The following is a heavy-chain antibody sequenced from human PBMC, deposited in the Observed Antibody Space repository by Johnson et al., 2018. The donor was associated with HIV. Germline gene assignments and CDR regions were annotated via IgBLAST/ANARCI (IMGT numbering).Heavy chain of an antibody. CDR3: ARDQEGYYDSVFDM. CDR1: GFTFSSYA. V-gene: IGHV3-30*04. J-gene: IGHJ3*02. CDR2: ISYDGSNK. D-gene: IGHD1-26*01. Sequence: VQLVESGGGVVQPGRSLRLSCAASGFTFSSYAMHWVRQAPGKGLEWVAVISYDGSNKYYADSVKGRFTISRDNSKNSLYRQMNSLRAEDTAFYYCARDQEGYYDSVFDMWGQGTLVTVSS.